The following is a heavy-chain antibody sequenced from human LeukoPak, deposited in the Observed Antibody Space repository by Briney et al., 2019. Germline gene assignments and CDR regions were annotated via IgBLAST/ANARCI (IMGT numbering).Heavy chain of an antibody. CDR1: GFTFSSYG. Sequence: GGSLRLSCAASGFTFSSYGMSWVRQAPGKGLEWVSATSAGGGSTYYADSVKGRFTISRDTSKSTLYLQMNTLRAEDTAVYYCAKRSDYGGNWNYFDNWGEGTLVTVSS. V-gene: IGHV3-23*01. D-gene: IGHD4-23*01. CDR2: TSAGGGST. J-gene: IGHJ4*02. CDR3: AKRSDYGGNWNYFDN.